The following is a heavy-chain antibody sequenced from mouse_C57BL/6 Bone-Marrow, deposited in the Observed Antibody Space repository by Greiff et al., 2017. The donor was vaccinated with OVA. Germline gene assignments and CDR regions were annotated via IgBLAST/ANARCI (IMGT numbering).Heavy chain of an antibody. CDR1: GYSITSGYY. Sequence: EVKLQESGPGLVKPSQSLSLTCSVTGYSITSGYYWNWIRQFPGNKLEWMGYLSYDGSNNYNPSLKNRISITRDTSKNQFCLKLNSVTTEDTATYYCARVSYYYGSSYWGQGTLVTVSA. CDR2: LSYDGSN. CDR3: ARVSYYYGSSY. D-gene: IGHD1-1*01. J-gene: IGHJ3*01. V-gene: IGHV3-6*01.